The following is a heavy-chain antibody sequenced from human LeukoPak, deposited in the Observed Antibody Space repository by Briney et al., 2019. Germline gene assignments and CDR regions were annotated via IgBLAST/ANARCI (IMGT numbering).Heavy chain of an antibody. Sequence: VASVKVSCKASGYTFTGYYMHWVRQAPGQGLEWMGWINPNSGGTNYAQKFQGRVTMTRDTSISTAYMELSRLRSDDTAVYYCAMGFSNGGNDAFDIWGQGTMVTVSS. CDR3: AMGFSNGGNDAFDI. V-gene: IGHV1-2*02. D-gene: IGHD2-8*01. CDR2: INPNSGGT. CDR1: GYTFTGYY. J-gene: IGHJ3*02.